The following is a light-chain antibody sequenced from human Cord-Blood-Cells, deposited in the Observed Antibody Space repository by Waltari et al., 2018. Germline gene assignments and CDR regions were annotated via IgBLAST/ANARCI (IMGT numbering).Light chain of an antibody. CDR3: QQSYSTPLT. CDR2: AAS. Sequence: DIQMTQPPSSLSASVGDRVTITCRASQSISSYLTWYQLKPGIATKLLIYAASSLQSGVPSRFSGSGSGTDFTLTISSLQPEDFATYYCQQSYSTPLTFGGGTKVEIK. CDR1: QSISSY. J-gene: IGKJ4*01. V-gene: IGKV1-39*01.